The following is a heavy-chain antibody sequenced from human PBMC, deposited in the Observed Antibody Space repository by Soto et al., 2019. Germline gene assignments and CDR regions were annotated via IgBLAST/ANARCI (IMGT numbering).Heavy chain of an antibody. CDR2: IYAGGST. J-gene: IGHJ4*02. CDR3: VRDWYGLGRD. D-gene: IGHD3-10*01. V-gene: IGHV3-53*01. CDR1: GLAVSSNY. Sequence: EVQLVESGGGLMQPGGSLSLSCAASGLAVSSNYMSWVRQGPGKGLEWVSTIYAGGSTYHADSVKGRFTISRDSSKNTVYIQMNSLRAEDTAVYYCVRDWYGLGRDWGLGTLVTVSS.